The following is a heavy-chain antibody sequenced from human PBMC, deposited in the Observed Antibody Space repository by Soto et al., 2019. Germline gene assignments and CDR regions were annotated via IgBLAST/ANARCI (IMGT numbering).Heavy chain of an antibody. CDR2: IYPGDSDT. D-gene: IGHD6-6*01. V-gene: IGHV5-51*01. J-gene: IGHJ3*01. CDR1: GYSFTSYW. Sequence: PGASLKISCKGSGYSFTSYWIGWVRQTPGKGLGWMGIIYPGDSDTKYSASFQGQVTISADNSISTAYLQWSSLKASDTAMYYCVRQGPAARYAFELWGQGTMVTVSS. CDR3: VRQGPAARYAFEL.